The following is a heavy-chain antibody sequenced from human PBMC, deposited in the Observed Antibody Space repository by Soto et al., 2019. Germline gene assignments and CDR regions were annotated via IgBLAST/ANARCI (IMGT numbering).Heavy chain of an antibody. CDR1: VGSISSYY. J-gene: IGHJ3*02. V-gene: IGHV4-59*01. CDR2: IYYSGST. Sequence: SETLSLTCTVSVGSISSYYWSWIRQPPGKGLEWTGYIYYSGSTNYNPSLKSRVTISVDTSKNQFSLKLSSVTAADTAVYYCARRYGYAFDIWGQGTMVTDSS. CDR3: ARRYGYAFDI. D-gene: IGHD4-17*01.